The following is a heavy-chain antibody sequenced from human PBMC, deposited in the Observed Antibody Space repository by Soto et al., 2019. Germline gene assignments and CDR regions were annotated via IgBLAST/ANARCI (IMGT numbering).Heavy chain of an antibody. Sequence: GGSLRLSCAASGFTVSSNYMGWVRQAPGKGLEWVSLIYSGGGTYYADSVKGRFTISRDNSGNTLYLQMNSLRGEDTAVYYCARDSGYSGYAFDYWGQGTLVTVSS. CDR1: GFTVSSNY. V-gene: IGHV3-53*01. CDR2: IYSGGGT. CDR3: ARDSGYSGYAFDY. D-gene: IGHD5-12*01. J-gene: IGHJ4*02.